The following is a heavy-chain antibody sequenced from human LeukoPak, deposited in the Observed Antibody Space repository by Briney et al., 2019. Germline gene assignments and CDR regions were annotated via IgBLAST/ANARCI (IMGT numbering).Heavy chain of an antibody. CDR2: VYHRGNT. V-gene: IGHV4-34*01. D-gene: IGHD5-24*01. CDR3: ASARWDF. J-gene: IGHJ4*02. Sequence: PGGSLRLSCAASGFTFSSYAMSWVRQPPGMGLEWVGEVYHRGNTNYNPSLKSRVTISIDTSQNQFSLRLISVTAADTAVYYCASARWDFWGQGVLVTVSS. CDR1: GFTFSSYA.